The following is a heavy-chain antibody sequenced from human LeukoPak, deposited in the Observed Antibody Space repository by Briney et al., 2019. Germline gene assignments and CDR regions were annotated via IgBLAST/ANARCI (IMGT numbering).Heavy chain of an antibody. D-gene: IGHD4-17*01. CDR2: IYHSGST. CDR3: ARPPYGEPGAFDI. CDR1: GYSISRGYY. V-gene: IGHV4-38-2*01. Sequence: SETLSLTCAVSGYSISRGYYWGWIRQPPGKGLEWIGSIYHSGSTYYNPSLKRRVTISVDTSKNQFSLKLSSVTAADTAVYYCARPPYGEPGAFDIWGQGTMVTVSS. J-gene: IGHJ3*02.